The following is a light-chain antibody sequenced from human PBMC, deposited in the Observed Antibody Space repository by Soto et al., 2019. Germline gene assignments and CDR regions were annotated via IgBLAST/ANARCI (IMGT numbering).Light chain of an antibody. CDR1: SSDVGGYNY. CDR3: LSYADTAYV. Sequence: QSALTQPPSASGSPGQSVTISCAGTSSDVGGYNYVSWYQQYPGKVPKLMIYEVSERPSGVPDRFSGSKSGNTAFLTVSGPKAEDEADYYCLSYADTAYVFGTGTKVTVL. CDR2: EVS. V-gene: IGLV2-8*01. J-gene: IGLJ1*01.